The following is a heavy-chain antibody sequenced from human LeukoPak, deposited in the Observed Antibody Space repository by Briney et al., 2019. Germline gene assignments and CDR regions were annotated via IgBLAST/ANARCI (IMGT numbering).Heavy chain of an antibody. J-gene: IGHJ4*02. CDR1: GFTLRSYW. V-gene: IGHV3-74*01. Sequence: GGSLRLSCAASGFTLRSYWLHWVRQVPGKGLVWVSRINGDGSNSNYADSVKGRFTISRDNAKNTLYLQMNSLRAEDTALYYCARSSGRAVAEFDYWGQGTLVTVSS. CDR3: ARSSGRAVAEFDY. CDR2: INGDGSNS. D-gene: IGHD6-19*01.